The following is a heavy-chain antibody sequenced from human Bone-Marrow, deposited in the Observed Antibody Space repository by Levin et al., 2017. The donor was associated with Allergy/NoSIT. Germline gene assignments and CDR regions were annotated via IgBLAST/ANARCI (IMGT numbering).Heavy chain of an antibody. Sequence: GGSLRLSCAASGFTFTSFAVSWVRQAPGKGLEWVSGISGSGVYKYYADSVKGRFTISRDNSKNTLYLQMSSLRAEDTAVYYCAKAHKDDYYDSSGFYYEFYYWGQGTLVTVST. J-gene: IGHJ4*02. CDR2: ISGSGVYK. D-gene: IGHD3-22*01. CDR3: AKAHKDDYYDSSGFYYEFYY. V-gene: IGHV3-23*01. CDR1: GFTFTSFA.